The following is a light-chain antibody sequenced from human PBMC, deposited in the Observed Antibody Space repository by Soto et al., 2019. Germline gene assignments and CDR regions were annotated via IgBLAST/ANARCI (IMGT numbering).Light chain of an antibody. V-gene: IGKV3D-7*01. CDR1: QSVSSSY. Sequence: EIVMTQSPATLSLSPGERATLSCRASQSVSSSYLSWYQQKPGQAPRLLIYGASTRATGIPARFSGSGSGTDFTLTISSLQPEDFAVYYCQQDYNLPTFG. J-gene: IGKJ1*01. CDR3: QQDYNLPT. CDR2: GAS.